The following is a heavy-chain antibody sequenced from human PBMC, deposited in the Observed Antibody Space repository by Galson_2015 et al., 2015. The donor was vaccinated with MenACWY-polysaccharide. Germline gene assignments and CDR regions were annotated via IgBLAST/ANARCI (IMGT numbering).Heavy chain of an antibody. D-gene: IGHD3-10*01. V-gene: IGHV3-15*01. CDR3: TTGGSPAASPDDAFDI. J-gene: IGHJ3*02. CDR1: GFTFSNAW. CDR2: IKSKTDGGTT. Sequence: SLRLSCAASGFTFSNAWMSWVRQAPGKGLEWVGRIKSKTDGGTTDYAAPVKGRFTISRDDSKNTPYLQMNSLKTEDTAVYYCTTGGSPAASPDDAFDIWGQGTMVTVSS.